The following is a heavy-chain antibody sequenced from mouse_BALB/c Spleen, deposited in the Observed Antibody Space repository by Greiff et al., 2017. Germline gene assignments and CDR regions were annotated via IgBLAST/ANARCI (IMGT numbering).Heavy chain of an antibody. V-gene: IGHV5-4*02. Sequence: EVQGVESGGGLVKPGGSLKLSCAASGFTFSDYYMYWVRQTPEKRLEWVATISDGGSYTYYPDSVKGRFTISRDNAKNNLYLQMSSLKSEDTAMYYCARDSYDYDDWYFDVWGAGTTVTVSS. D-gene: IGHD2-4*01. CDR3: ARDSYDYDDWYFDV. CDR1: GFTFSDYY. J-gene: IGHJ1*01. CDR2: ISDGGSYT.